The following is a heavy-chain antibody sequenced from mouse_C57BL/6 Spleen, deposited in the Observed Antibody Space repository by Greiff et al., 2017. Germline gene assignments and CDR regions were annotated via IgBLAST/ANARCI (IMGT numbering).Heavy chain of an antibody. CDR1: GYTFTNYW. CDR3: ARSSSYTWCAY. Sequence: QVQLQQSGAELVRPGTSVKMSCKASGYTFTNYWIGWAKQRPGHGLEWIGDIYPGGGYTNYNEKFKGKATLTADKSSSTAYMQFSSLTSEDSAIYYCARSSSYTWCAYWGQGTLVTVSA. J-gene: IGHJ3*01. V-gene: IGHV1-63*01. D-gene: IGHD1-1*01. CDR2: IYPGGGYT.